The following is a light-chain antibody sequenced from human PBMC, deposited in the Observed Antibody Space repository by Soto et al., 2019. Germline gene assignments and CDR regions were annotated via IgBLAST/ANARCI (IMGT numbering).Light chain of an antibody. Sequence: QSALTQPASVSGSPGQSITISCTGTTNDVGGYNYVSWYQQLPGNAPKLIIYEVNHRPSGVSNRFSGSKSGSTASLTISRLQGEDEAHYYCSSYTAISSLDIVFGGGTNLTVL. CDR3: SSYTAISSLDIV. CDR2: EVN. V-gene: IGLV2-14*01. J-gene: IGLJ2*01. CDR1: TNDVGGYNY.